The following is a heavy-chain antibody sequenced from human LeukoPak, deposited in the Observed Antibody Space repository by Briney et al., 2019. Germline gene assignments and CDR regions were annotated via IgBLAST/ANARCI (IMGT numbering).Heavy chain of an antibody. CDR3: ASSWAYFDS. Sequence: PGRSLRLSCAASGFTFSSYGMHWVRQAPGKGLEWVAVISYDGSNKYYAESVKGRFTISRDNSKNTLYLQMNSLRAEDTAVYYCASSWAYFDSWGQGTLVTVSS. V-gene: IGHV3-30*03. CDR1: GFTFSSYG. CDR2: ISYDGSNK. D-gene: IGHD6-13*01. J-gene: IGHJ4*02.